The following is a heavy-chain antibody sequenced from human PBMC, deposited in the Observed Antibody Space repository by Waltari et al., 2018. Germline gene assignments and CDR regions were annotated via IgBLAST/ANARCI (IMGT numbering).Heavy chain of an antibody. V-gene: IGHV4-34*01. Sequence: QVQLQQWGAGLLKPSETLSLTCAVYGGSFSGYYWSWIRQPPGKGLEWIGEINHSGSTNYNPSLKSRVTISVDTSKNQFSLKLSSVTAADTAVYYCASSSSAAGPFDYWGQGTLVTVSS. J-gene: IGHJ4*02. CDR2: INHSGST. D-gene: IGHD6-13*01. CDR1: GGSFSGYY. CDR3: ASSSSAAGPFDY.